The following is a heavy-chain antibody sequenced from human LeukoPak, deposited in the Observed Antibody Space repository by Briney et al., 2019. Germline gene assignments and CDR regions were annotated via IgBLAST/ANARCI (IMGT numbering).Heavy chain of an antibody. CDR3: AKDVRYSSSLLDWFDP. V-gene: IGHV3-23*01. J-gene: IGHJ5*02. D-gene: IGHD6-6*01. Sequence: GGSLRLSCAASGFTFSSYAMSWVRQAPGKGLEWVSAISGSGGSTYYADSVKGRFTISRDNSKNTLCLQMNSLRAEDTAVYYCAKDVRYSSSLLDWFDPWGQGTLVTVSS. CDR2: ISGSGGST. CDR1: GFTFSSYA.